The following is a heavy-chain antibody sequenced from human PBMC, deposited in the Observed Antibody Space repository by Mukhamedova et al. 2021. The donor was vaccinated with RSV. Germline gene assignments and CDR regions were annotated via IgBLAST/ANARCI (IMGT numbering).Heavy chain of an antibody. CDR2: ISGSGGST. V-gene: IGHV3-23*01. Sequence: VRQAPGKGLEWVSAISGSGGSTYYADSVKGRFTLSSDNSKNTLYLQMNSLRAEDTAVYYCAKDQSSSSTYYFDYWGQGTLVTVS. D-gene: IGHD6-6*01. J-gene: IGHJ4*02. CDR3: AKDQSSSSTYYFDY.